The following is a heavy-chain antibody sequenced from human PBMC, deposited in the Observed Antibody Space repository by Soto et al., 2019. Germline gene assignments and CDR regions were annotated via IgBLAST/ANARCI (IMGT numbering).Heavy chain of an antibody. Sequence: ASVKVSCKASGYSFTGYYIHWVRQAPGQGLGWMGWINPDSGATNYAQNFQGRVTLTSDTSISTASMDLTSLTSDDTAVYYCARGDDGTGGYPFPYFDYWGQGTLFTVSS. D-gene: IGHD2-8*02. CDR3: ARGDDGTGGYPFPYFDY. V-gene: IGHV1-2*02. CDR2: INPDSGAT. CDR1: GYSFTGYY. J-gene: IGHJ4*02.